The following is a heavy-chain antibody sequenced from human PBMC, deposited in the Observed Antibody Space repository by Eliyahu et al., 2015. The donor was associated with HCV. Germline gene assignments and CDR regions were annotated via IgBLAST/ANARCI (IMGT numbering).Heavy chain of an antibody. V-gene: IGHV3-7*04. J-gene: IGHJ4*02. Sequence: EVQLAESGGGLVQPGGSLRLSCVGTGFTFSDYWMTWVRQAPGKGLEWVANIDQDGSAKFYVDSVKGRFTISRDNANNFMYLQMSGLRVEDTAFYYCARDGSGTLNVPFDYWGQGTLVTVSS. D-gene: IGHD1-26*01. CDR2: IDQDGSAK. CDR3: ARDGSGTLNVPFDY. CDR1: GFTFSDYW.